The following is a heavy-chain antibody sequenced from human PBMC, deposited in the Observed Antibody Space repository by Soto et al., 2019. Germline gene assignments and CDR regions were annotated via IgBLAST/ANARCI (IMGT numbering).Heavy chain of an antibody. CDR2: ISYDGSNK. D-gene: IGHD7-27*01. CDR1: GFTFSSYG. CDR3: AKDLAWGRNYYGMDV. Sequence: QVQLVESGGGVVQPGRSLRLSCAASGFTFSSYGMHWVRQAPGKGLEWVAVISYDGSNKYYADSVKGRFTISRDNSKNTLYLQMNSLRAEDTAVYYCAKDLAWGRNYYGMDVWGQGTTVTVSS. J-gene: IGHJ6*02. V-gene: IGHV3-30*18.